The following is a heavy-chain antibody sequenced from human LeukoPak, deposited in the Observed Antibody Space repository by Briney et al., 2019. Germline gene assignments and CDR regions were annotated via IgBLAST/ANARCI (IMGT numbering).Heavy chain of an antibody. J-gene: IGHJ4*02. Sequence: GGSLRLSCAASGFTFSSYGMHWVRQAPGKGLEWVAVISYDGSNKYYADSVKGRFTISRDNSKTTLYLQMNSLRAEDTAVYYCAKVFYPAAGTGRVNFPFDYWGQGTLVTVSS. CDR3: AKVFYPAAGTGRVNFPFDY. CDR2: ISYDGSNK. D-gene: IGHD6-13*01. CDR1: GFTFSSYG. V-gene: IGHV3-30*18.